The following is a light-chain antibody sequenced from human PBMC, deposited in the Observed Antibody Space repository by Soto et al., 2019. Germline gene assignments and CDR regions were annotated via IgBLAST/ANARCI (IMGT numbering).Light chain of an antibody. CDR1: QILDRN. J-gene: IGKJ1*01. V-gene: IGKV3D-15*01. CDR2: GAS. CDR3: QQYNQWPPWT. Sequence: EIVLTQSPGTLSLSPGERATLSCRASQILDRNYLAWYQQKPGQAPKIIIFGASTRATGIPARFSGSGSGTEFTLTISSLQSEDFAVYYCQQYNQWPPWTFGQGNKVDIK.